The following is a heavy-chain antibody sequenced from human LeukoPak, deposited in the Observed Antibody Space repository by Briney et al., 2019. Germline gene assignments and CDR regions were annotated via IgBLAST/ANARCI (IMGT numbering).Heavy chain of an antibody. V-gene: IGHV1-2*02. J-gene: IGHJ4*02. CDR3: ARPSDYGDYIDY. D-gene: IGHD4-17*01. Sequence: SVKVSCKGSGYTFTDYYMHWVRQAPGQGLEWMAKINPNSGATAYAERFQGRVTLTRDTSISTMYMELRTLTSGDTAVYYCARPSDYGDYIDYWGQGTPVTVSS. CDR1: GYTFTDYY. CDR2: INPNSGAT.